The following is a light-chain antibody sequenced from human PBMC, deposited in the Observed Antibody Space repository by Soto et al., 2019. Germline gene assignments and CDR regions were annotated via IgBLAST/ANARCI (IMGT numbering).Light chain of an antibody. Sequence: QAVVTQPASVSGSLGQSSTISCTGTSSDVGDYNYVSWYQQHPGKAPKLIIYEVTNRPSGVSYRFSGSKSGNTASLTISGLQAEDEADYYCYSFTASGTRVFGGGTKLTVL. V-gene: IGLV2-14*01. CDR1: SSDVGDYNY. CDR2: EVT. CDR3: YSFTASGTRV. J-gene: IGLJ2*01.